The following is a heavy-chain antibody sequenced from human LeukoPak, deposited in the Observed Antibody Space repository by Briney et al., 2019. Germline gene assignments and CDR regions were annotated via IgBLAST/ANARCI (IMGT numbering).Heavy chain of an antibody. D-gene: IGHD3-10*01. Sequence: GGSLRLSCAASGFTFSSYAMSWVRQAPGKGLEWVSAISGSGGSTYYADSVKGGLTISRDNSKNTLYPQMNSPRAEDTAVYYCAKDWFGELFVDYWGQGTLVTVSS. CDR3: AKDWFGELFVDY. J-gene: IGHJ4*02. CDR1: GFTFSSYA. V-gene: IGHV3-23*01. CDR2: ISGSGGST.